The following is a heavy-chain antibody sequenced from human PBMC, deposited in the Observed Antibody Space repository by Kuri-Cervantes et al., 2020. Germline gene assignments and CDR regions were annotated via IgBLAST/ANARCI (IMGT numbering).Heavy chain of an antibody. Sequence: GESLKISCAASGFTFSSYAMSWVRQAPGKGLEWVSAISGSGGSTYYADSVKGRFTISRDNSKNTLYLQMNSLRAEDTAVYYCASSRGYSSGWYGSPFDYWGQGTLVTVSS. CDR2: ISGSGGST. CDR1: GFTFSSYA. V-gene: IGHV3-23*01. D-gene: IGHD6-19*01. CDR3: ASSRGYSSGWYGSPFDY. J-gene: IGHJ4*02.